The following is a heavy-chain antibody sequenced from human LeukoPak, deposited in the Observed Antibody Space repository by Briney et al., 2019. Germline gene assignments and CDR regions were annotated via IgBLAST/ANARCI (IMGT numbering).Heavy chain of an antibody. V-gene: IGHV3-74*01. CDR1: GFTISSHW. D-gene: IGHD3-16*01. CDR2: INNDGGVT. CDR3: ARGGQGAVDY. J-gene: IGHJ4*02. Sequence: GGSLRLSCAASGFTISSHWMHWVRQAPGKGLVWVSFINNDGGVTSYADSVKGRFTIPRDNAKNTLYLQMKSLRAEDTAMYYCARGGQGAVDYWGPGTLVAVSS.